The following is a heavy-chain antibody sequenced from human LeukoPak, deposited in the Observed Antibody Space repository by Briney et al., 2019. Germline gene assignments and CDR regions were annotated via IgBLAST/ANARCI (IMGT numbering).Heavy chain of an antibody. CDR2: IYYSGST. CDR1: GGSITSSTYY. CDR3: ARVDGSGYKGDAFDI. D-gene: IGHD3-10*01. V-gene: IGHV4-39*07. J-gene: IGHJ3*02. Sequence: SETLSLTCTVSGGSITSSTYYWGWIRQPPGKGLEWIGSIYYSGSTYYNPSLKSRVIISVDTSKNQFSLKLRSVTAADTAVYYCARVDGSGYKGDAFDIWGQGTMVTVSS.